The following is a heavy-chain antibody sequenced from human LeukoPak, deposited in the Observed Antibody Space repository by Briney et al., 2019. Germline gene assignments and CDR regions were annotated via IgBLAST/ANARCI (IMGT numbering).Heavy chain of an antibody. V-gene: IGHV3-30*03. Sequence: GGSLRLSCAASGFTFSSYGMHWVRQAPGKGLGWEAVISYDGSNEYYADSVKGRFTISRDNSQNTMYLQMNTLRAEDMAVYYRATSRVRFSLSGSFDYWGQGTLVTVSS. D-gene: IGHD3-10*01. CDR3: ATSRVRFSLSGSFDY. CDR1: GFTFSSYG. J-gene: IGHJ4*02. CDR2: ISYDGSNE.